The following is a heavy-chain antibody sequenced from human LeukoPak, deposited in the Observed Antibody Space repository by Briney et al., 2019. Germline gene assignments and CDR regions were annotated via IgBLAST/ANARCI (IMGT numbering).Heavy chain of an antibody. J-gene: IGHJ4*02. V-gene: IGHV3-23*01. Sequence: GGSLRLSCLTSGFTFSTNAMSWVRQAPGKGLEWISGISGSGASTYYAGSVTGRFTISRDNSRNTLYLQMNSLRGDDTAVYYCAKDVGKWESLHFFDYWGQGTLVTVSS. CDR2: ISGSGAST. CDR3: AKDVGKWESLHFFDY. D-gene: IGHD1-26*01. CDR1: GFTFSTNA.